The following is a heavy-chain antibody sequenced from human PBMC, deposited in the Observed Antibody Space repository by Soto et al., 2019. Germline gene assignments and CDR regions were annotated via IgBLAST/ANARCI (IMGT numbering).Heavy chain of an antibody. J-gene: IGHJ3*02. CDR3: ARRGLTGAFDI. CDR2: VSWNSGSI. V-gene: IGHV3-9*01. CDR1: GFTFDDSA. D-gene: IGHD7-27*01. Sequence: DVQLVESGGGLEQPGRSLRLSCAASGFTFDDSAMHWVRQTPGKGLEWVSGVSWNSGSIAYGDSVKGRFTISRDNAKNSLYLQMNSLRAEDTALYYCARRGLTGAFDIWGQGTMVTVSS.